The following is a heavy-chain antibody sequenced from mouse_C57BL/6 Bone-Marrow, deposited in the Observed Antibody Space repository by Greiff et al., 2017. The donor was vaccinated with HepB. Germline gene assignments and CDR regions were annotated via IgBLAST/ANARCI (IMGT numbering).Heavy chain of an antibody. J-gene: IGHJ2*01. V-gene: IGHV1-80*01. CDR2: IYPGDGDT. CDR3: ARLCLYYFDY. CDR1: GYAFSSYW. D-gene: IGHD3-3*01. Sequence: VQLQESGAELVKPGASVKISCKASGYAFSSYWMNWVKQRPGKGLEWIGQIYPGDGDTNYNGKFKGKATVTADKSSSTAYMQLRSLTSEDSAVYFCARLCLYYFDYWGQGTTLTVSS.